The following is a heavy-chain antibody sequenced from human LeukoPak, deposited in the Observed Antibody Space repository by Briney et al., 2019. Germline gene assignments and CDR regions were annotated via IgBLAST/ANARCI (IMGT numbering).Heavy chain of an antibody. CDR2: IYYSGST. D-gene: IGHD6-19*01. CDR1: GGSISSYY. Sequence: TSETLSLTCTVSGGSISSYYWSWIRQPPGKGLEWIGYIYYSGSTNYNPSLKSRVTISVDTSKKQFSLKLSSVTAADTAVYYCARGAVAQDYWGQGTLVTVSS. J-gene: IGHJ4*02. V-gene: IGHV4-59*01. CDR3: ARGAVAQDY.